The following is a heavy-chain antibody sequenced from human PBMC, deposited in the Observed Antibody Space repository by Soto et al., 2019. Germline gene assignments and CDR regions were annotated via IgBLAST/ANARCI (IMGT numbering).Heavy chain of an antibody. Sequence: PGGSLRLSCAASGFTVSSNYMSWVRQAPGKGLEWVSVIYSGGSTYYADSVKGRFTISRDTSASTAYMELSSLRSEDMAVYYCARVGYSSTNWGQGTLVTVSS. D-gene: IGHD6-13*01. J-gene: IGHJ4*02. V-gene: IGHV3-53*05. CDR3: ARVGYSSTN. CDR1: GFTVSSNY. CDR2: IYSGGST.